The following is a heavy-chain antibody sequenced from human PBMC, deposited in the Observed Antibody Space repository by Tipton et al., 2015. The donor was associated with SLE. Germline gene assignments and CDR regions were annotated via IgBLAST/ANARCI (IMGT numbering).Heavy chain of an antibody. D-gene: IGHD2-2*01. V-gene: IGHV4-34*12. J-gene: IGHJ6*02. CDR2: VFRGGST. Sequence: TLSLTCSVYGDSLSGQYWSWIRQPPGKGLEWIGEVFRGGSTNYSPSLESRVTITVDMSKNQFSLRLISVTAPDTAVYYCARVCSSSTCEPFYFFGMDVWGQGTTVTVSS. CDR1: GDSLSGQY. CDR3: ARVCSSSTCEPFYFFGMDV.